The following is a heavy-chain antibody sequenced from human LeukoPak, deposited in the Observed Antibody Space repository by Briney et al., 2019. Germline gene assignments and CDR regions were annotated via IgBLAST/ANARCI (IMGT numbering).Heavy chain of an antibody. V-gene: IGHV4-38-2*02. D-gene: IGHD2-21*02. J-gene: IGHJ4*02. CDR3: AREGLYCGGDCYSGPFDY. CDR1: GYSISSGYY. CDR2: IYHSGST. Sequence: SETLSLTCTVSGYSISSGYYWGWIRQPPGKGLEWTGSIYHSGSTYYNPSLKSRVTISVDTSKNQFSLKLSSVTAADTAVYYCAREGLYCGGDCYSGPFDYWGQGTLVTVSS.